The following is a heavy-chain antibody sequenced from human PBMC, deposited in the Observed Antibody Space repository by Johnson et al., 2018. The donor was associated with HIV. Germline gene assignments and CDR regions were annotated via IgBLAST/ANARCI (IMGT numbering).Heavy chain of an antibody. D-gene: IGHD6-19*01. CDR2: INWNGGIT. CDR1: GFTSDDYG. Sequence: VPLLESGGGIVRPALSLRLSCAPSGFTSDDYGMSWVRQLPGKGLDRVSGINWNGGITGYAVSVKCGFTVSRDNAKNSMTLQMNSLRPEDTAVYYCARGVIAVAGSWGAFDIWGQGTMVTVSS. J-gene: IGHJ3*02. CDR3: ARGVIAVAGSWGAFDI. V-gene: IGHV3-20*04.